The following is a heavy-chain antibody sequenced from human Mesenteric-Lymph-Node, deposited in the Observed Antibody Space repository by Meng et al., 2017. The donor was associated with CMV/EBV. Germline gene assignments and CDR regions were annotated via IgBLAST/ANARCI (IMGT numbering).Heavy chain of an antibody. Sequence: GESLKISCAASGFIFSSYGMHWIRQPPGKGLEWVAVMWYDGSNKYYADSVKGRFTISRDNAKNSLYLQMNSLRAEDTAVYYCARETMVVTGGLDYWGRGTLVTVSS. CDR1: GFIFSSYG. D-gene: IGHD4-23*01. CDR2: MWYDGSNK. J-gene: IGHJ4*02. CDR3: ARETMVVTGGLDY. V-gene: IGHV3-33*01.